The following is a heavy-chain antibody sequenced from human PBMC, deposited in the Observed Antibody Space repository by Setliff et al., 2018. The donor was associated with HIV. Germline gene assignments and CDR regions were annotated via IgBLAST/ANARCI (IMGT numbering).Heavy chain of an antibody. CDR1: GHTSTTDD. Sequence: ASVKVSCKASGHTSTTDDINWVRQATGQGLEWMGWMNPNSGNTGYAQKFKGRFTMTRNTSMSTAYMELISLTYEDTAVYYCARGTYPYDRRGFGEYFYFTDVWGKGTTVTVSS. D-gene: IGHD3-22*01. CDR3: ARGTYPYDRRGFGEYFYFTDV. CDR2: MNPNSGNT. J-gene: IGHJ6*03. V-gene: IGHV1-8*01.